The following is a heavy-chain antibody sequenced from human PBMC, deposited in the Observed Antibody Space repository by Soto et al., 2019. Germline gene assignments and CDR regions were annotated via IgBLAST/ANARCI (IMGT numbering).Heavy chain of an antibody. CDR3: ARDREEWLRPVPDY. Sequence: EVQLVESGGGLVKPGGSLRLSCAASGFTFSSYSMNWVLQAPGQGLGWVSSISSSSSYIYYADSVKGRFTISRDNAKNSMYLQMNSLRAEDTAVYYCARDREEWLRPVPDYWGQGTLVTVSS. CDR2: ISSSSSYI. J-gene: IGHJ4*02. D-gene: IGHD5-12*01. CDR1: GFTFSSYS. V-gene: IGHV3-21*01.